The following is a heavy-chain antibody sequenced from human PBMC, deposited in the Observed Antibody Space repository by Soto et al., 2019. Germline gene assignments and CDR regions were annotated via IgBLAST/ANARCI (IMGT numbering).Heavy chain of an antibody. CDR2: IYHSGST. CDR3: AREVNGIAALDP. Sequence: SETLSLTCAVSGGSISSGGYSWSWIRQPPGKGLEWIGYIYHSGSTYYNPSLKSRVTISVDRSKNQFSLRLSSVTAADTAVYYCAREVNGIAALDPWGQGTLVTVSS. V-gene: IGHV4-30-2*01. D-gene: IGHD6-6*01. CDR1: GGSISSGGYS. J-gene: IGHJ5*02.